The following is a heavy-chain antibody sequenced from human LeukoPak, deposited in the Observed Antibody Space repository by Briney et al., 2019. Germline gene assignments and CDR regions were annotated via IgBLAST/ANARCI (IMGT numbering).Heavy chain of an antibody. V-gene: IGHV1-8*01. D-gene: IGHD6-13*01. CDR1: GYTFTSYD. J-gene: IGHJ6*03. Sequence: ASVKLSCTASGYTFTSYDINWVRQATGQGLEWMGWMNTNSGNTGYAQKFQGRVTMTRNTSISTAYMELSSLRSEDTAVYYCARVQSSSWYFYYSYYMDVWGKGTTVTISS. CDR3: ARVQSSSWYFYYSYYMDV. CDR2: MNTNSGNT.